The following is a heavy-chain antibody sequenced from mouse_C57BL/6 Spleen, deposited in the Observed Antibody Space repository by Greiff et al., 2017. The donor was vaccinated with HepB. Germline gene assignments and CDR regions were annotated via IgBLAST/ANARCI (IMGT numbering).Heavy chain of an antibody. V-gene: IGHV5-9-1*02. CDR3: TRVGDYGSSYDYAMDY. CDR1: GFTFSSYA. J-gene: IGHJ4*01. Sequence: EVQWVESGEGLVKPGGSLKLSCAASGFTFSSYAMSWVRQTPEKRLEWVAYISSGGDYIYYADTVKGRFTISRDNARNTLYLQMSSLKSEDTAMYYCTRVGDYGSSYDYAMDYWGQGTSVTVSS. CDR2: ISSGGDYI. D-gene: IGHD1-1*01.